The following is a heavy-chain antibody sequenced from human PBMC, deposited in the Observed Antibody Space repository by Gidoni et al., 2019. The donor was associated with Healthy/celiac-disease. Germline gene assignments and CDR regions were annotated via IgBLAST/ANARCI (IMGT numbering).Heavy chain of an antibody. D-gene: IGHD3-22*01. CDR2: IKQDGSEK. CDR3: ARGHYDSSGYFDAFDI. J-gene: IGHJ3*02. V-gene: IGHV3-7*03. Sequence: EVQLVESGGGLVQPGGSLRLSCAASGFTCSSSWMSWVRQAPGKGLEWVANIKQDGSEKYYVDSGKGRFTISRDNAKNSLYLQMNSLRAEDTAVYYCARGHYDSSGYFDAFDIWGQGTMVTVSS. CDR1: GFTCSSSW.